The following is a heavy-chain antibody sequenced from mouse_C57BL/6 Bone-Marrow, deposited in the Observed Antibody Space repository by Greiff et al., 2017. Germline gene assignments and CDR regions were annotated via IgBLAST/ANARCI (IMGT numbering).Heavy chain of an antibody. Sequence: EVKLVESGGDLVKPGGSLKLSCAASGFTFSRYGMSWVRQTPDQRLEWVATISSGGSYTYYPDSVKGRFTISRDNAKNTLYLQMSSLNSDDTAMYYCGREDYYGSMFAYWGQGTLVTVSA. CDR1: GFTFSRYG. D-gene: IGHD1-1*01. CDR2: ISSGGSYT. J-gene: IGHJ3*01. CDR3: GREDYYGSMFAY. V-gene: IGHV5-6*01.